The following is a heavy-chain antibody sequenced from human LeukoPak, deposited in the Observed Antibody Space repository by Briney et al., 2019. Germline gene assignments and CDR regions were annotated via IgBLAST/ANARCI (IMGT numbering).Heavy chain of an antibody. Sequence: SETLSLTCTVSGGSISSYYWSWIRQPPGKGLEWIGYIYYSGSTNYNPSLKSRVTISVDTSKNQFSLKLSSVTAADTAVYYCARQDPVVTNDAFDIWGQGTMVTVSS. CDR2: IYYSGST. CDR1: GGSISSYY. J-gene: IGHJ3*02. V-gene: IGHV4-59*08. D-gene: IGHD4-23*01. CDR3: ARQDPVVTNDAFDI.